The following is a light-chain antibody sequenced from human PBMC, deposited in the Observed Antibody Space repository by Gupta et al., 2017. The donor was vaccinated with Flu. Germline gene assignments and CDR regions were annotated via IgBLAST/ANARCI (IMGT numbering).Light chain of an antibody. J-gene: IGKJ4*01. CDR1: ASVGSN. CDR2: SAS. V-gene: IGKV3-15*01. Sequence: VMTQSPVTLSVSPGERATLSCRTSASVGSNLAWYQQKLGQAPRLVIYSASTRAAGIPPRFRASGSGTEFTLTISSLQSEDFAVYYCQKYTDWPAPCGGGTKVEIK. CDR3: QKYTDWPAP.